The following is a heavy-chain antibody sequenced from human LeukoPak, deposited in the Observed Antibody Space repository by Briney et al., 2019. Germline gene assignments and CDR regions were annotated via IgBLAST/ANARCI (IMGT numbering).Heavy chain of an antibody. CDR1: GDSISNYY. CDR2: IYTSGST. CDR3: AREGVYSSSWYDY. Sequence: SETLSLTCTVSGDSISNYYWSWIRQPAGKGLEWIGRIYTSGSTNYNPSLKSRVTISVDTSKNQFSLKLSSVTAADTAVYYCAREGVYSSSWYDYWGQGTLVTVSS. D-gene: IGHD6-13*01. J-gene: IGHJ4*02. V-gene: IGHV4-4*07.